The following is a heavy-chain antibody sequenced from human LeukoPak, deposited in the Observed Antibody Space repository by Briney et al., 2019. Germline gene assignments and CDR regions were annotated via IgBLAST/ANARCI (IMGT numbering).Heavy chain of an antibody. D-gene: IGHD2-15*01. J-gene: IGHJ6*04. CDR1: GFTFSSYG. Sequence: GGSLRLSCAASGFTFSSYGMHWVRQAPGKGLEWVAVIWYDGSNKYYADSVKGRFTISRDNSKNTLYLQMNSLRAEDTAVYYCAGDRGCSGGSCYSNYYYYGMDVWGKGTTVTVSS. CDR2: IWYDGSNK. V-gene: IGHV3-33*01. CDR3: AGDRGCSGGSCYSNYYYYGMDV.